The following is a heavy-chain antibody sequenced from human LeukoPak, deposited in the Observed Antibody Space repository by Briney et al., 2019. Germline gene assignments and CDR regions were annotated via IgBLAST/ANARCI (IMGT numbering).Heavy chain of an antibody. Sequence: GGSLRLSCAASGFTFSSYSMNWVRQAPGKGLEWVSYISSSSSTIYYADSVKGRFTISRDNAKNSLYLHMNSLKDEDTAVYYCARGALDFDYWDQGTLVTVSS. CDR1: GFTFSSYS. CDR3: ARGALDFDY. J-gene: IGHJ4*02. CDR2: ISSSSSTI. V-gene: IGHV3-48*02.